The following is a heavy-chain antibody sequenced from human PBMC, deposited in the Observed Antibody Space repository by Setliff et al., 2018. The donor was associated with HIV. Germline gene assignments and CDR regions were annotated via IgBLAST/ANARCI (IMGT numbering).Heavy chain of an antibody. V-gene: IGHV1-46*01. CDR1: GYTFTSYY. CDR2: INPSGGST. D-gene: IGHD3-22*01. Sequence: ASVKVSCKASGYTFTSYYIHRVRQAPGQGLEWMGIINPSGGSTSYAQKFQGRVTMTRDTSTSTVHMELSSLRSEDTAVYYCSRSYNSGSGYYYDDSFDFWGQGTLVTVSS. J-gene: IGHJ4*02. CDR3: SRSYNSGSGYYYDDSFDF.